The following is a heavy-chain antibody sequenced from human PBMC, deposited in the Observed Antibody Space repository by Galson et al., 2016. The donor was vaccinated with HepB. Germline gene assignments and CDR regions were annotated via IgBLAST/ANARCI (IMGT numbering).Heavy chain of an antibody. J-gene: IGHJ3*02. CDR2: IYYSGNT. CDR1: GGSINAYY. Sequence: SETLSLTCSVSGGSINAYYWSWIRQPPGKGLEWIGYIYYSGNTTYNPSLKSRVTISVDTSKNQFSLKLSSVTAADTAVDYCAREDYSILTGYTEDAFAIWGQGTVVPVSA. CDR3: AREDYSILTGYTEDAFAI. D-gene: IGHD3-9*01. V-gene: IGHV4-59*01.